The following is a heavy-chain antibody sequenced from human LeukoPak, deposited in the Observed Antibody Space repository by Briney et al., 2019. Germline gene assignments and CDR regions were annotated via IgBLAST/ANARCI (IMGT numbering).Heavy chain of an antibody. J-gene: IGHJ4*02. CDR3: ARVTYPWYFDY. Sequence: PGGSLRLSCAASGFTLSIDWMSWVRQAPGKGLERVANIKEDGSEKYYVDSVKGRFTISRDNAENSLYLQVNSLRAEDTAVYYCARVTYPWYFDYWGQGTLVTVSS. D-gene: IGHD2-2*02. CDR2: IKEDGSEK. CDR1: GFTLSIDW. V-gene: IGHV3-7*04.